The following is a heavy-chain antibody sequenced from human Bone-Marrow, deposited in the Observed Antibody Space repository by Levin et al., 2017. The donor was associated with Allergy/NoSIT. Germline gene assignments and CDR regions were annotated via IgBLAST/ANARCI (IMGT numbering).Heavy chain of an antibody. CDR2: FDPEEGET. CDR3: ATERGGQQLVLDY. V-gene: IGHV1-24*01. D-gene: IGHD6-13*01. CDR1: GISLTDVS. J-gene: IGHJ4*02. Sequence: PKASVKVSCKVSGISLTDVSMHWVRQAPGKGLEWMGGFDPEEGETVYADKFQARVTMTEDTSTDTAYMELSRLRSEDTAIYYCATERGGQQLVLDYWGQGTLVTVSS.